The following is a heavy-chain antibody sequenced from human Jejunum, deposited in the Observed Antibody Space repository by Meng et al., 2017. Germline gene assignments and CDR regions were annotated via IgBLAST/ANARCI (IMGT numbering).Heavy chain of an antibody. Sequence: GESLKISCEASGFAFASNYMHWVRQGPGQGLMWVSRISADGTDTLYADSVKGRFIVSRDNIQNTLYLQMNSLRADDTAVYYCVRVTTVQTINFFDFWGQGTLVTVSS. CDR2: ISADGTDT. CDR3: VRVTTVQTINFFDF. J-gene: IGHJ4*02. CDR1: GFAFASNY. V-gene: IGHV3-74*01. D-gene: IGHD4-11*01.